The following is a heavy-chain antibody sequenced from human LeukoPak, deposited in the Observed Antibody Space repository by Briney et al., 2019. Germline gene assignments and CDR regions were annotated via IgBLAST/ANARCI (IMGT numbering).Heavy chain of an antibody. J-gene: IGHJ5*02. D-gene: IGHD2-15*01. V-gene: IGHV1-18*01. Sequence: GASVKVSCQTSGYTFKNYGVTWVRQAPGQGLEWMGWISAYNGKTQYIQKVQGRVTMTTDTSTSTAFMELMSLTSDDTAVYYCARDRRKCGSGGCYHWFDPWGQGTLVTVSS. CDR3: ARDRRKCGSGGCYHWFDP. CDR2: ISAYNGKT. CDR1: GYTFKNYG.